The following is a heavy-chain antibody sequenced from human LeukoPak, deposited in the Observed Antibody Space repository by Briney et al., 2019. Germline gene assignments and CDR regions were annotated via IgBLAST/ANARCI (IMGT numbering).Heavy chain of an antibody. CDR1: GFTFSNYA. CDR3: XXXXRWSQRWFDP. D-gene: IGHD6-13*01. J-gene: IGHJ5*02. CDR2: ISDSGATT. V-gene: IGHV3-23*01. Sequence: PGGSLRLSCAGSGFTFSNYAMSWVRQAPGKGPEWVSAISDSGATTYYTDSIRGRFTISRDNSKDTLYLQMSSLRAEDTTVYYXXXXXRWSQRWFDPWGQGTLVIVSS.